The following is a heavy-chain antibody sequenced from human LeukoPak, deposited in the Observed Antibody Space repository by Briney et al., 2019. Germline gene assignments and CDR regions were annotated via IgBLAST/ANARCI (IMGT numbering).Heavy chain of an antibody. CDR3: AREERRYDSSGNTTVGAFDI. CDR1: GFTFSSYS. Sequence: PGGSLGLSCAASGFTFSSYSMNWVRQAPGKGLEWVSSISSSSSYIYYADSVKGRFTISRDNAKNSLYLQMNSLRAEDTAVYYCAREERRYDSSGNTTVGAFDIWGQGTMVTVSS. CDR2: ISSSSSYI. J-gene: IGHJ3*02. D-gene: IGHD3-22*01. V-gene: IGHV3-21*01.